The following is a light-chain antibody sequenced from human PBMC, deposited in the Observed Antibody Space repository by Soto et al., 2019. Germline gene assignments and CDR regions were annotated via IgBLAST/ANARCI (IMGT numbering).Light chain of an antibody. CDR3: QQLFDSPIT. CDR2: AAS. J-gene: IGKJ5*01. Sequence: IQSASCLAPSLRESVTLTCRASQVISTSLAWYQVKPGKAPKLLIYAASTLESGVPSRFSATVSGTEFSLTITSLQPEDFATYYCQQLFDSPITFGQGTRLEI. CDR1: QVISTS. V-gene: IGKV1-9*01.